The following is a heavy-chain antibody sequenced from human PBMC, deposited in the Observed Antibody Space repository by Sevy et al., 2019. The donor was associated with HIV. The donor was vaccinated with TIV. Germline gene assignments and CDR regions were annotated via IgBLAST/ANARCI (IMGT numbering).Heavy chain of an antibody. CDR1: GFSVSSYY. CDR2: KESGGQT. J-gene: IGHJ4*02. CDR3: ARMTSTWSIDS. Sequence: GGSLRLSCAASGFSVSSYYMGWVRQAPGKGLEWVSTKESGGQTYYADSVRGRFTIARDESANNLFLQLNNLRAEDTGVYYWARMTSTWSIDSWGQGTLVTVSS. V-gene: IGHV3-53*01.